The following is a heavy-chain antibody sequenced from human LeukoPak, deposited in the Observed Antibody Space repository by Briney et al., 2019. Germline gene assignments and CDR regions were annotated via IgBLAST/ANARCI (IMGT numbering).Heavy chain of an antibody. V-gene: IGHV1-2*02. J-gene: IGHJ3*02. D-gene: IGHD2-2*02. CDR3: ASLPAAIAFVI. CDR2: INPNGGGT. Sequence: ASVKVSCKASGYTFTGYYMHWVRQAPGQGLEWMGWINPNGGGTNYARKFQGRATKTRETSISTAYRELSRLRSDDTAVYYWASLPAAIAFVIWGEGTMVTVSS. CDR1: GYTFTGYY.